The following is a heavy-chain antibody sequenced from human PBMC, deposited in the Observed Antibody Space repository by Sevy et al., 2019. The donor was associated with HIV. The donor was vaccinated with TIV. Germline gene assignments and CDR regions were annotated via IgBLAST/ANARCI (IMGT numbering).Heavy chain of an antibody. V-gene: IGHV3-48*03. CDR2: ISNSGTSM. D-gene: IGHD4-17*01. Sequence: LRLSCVASGFTFSSYEMNWVRQAPGKGLEWVSYISNSGTSMYYSDSVKGRFTISRDNARNSLYLQMNSLRAEDTAVYYCARDLPPSATTVAHFDCWGQGTLVTVSS. J-gene: IGHJ4*02. CDR1: GFTFSSYE. CDR3: ARDLPPSATTVAHFDC.